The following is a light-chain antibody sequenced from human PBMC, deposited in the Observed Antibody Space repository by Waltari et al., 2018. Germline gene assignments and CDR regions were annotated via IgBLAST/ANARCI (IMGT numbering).Light chain of an antibody. CDR1: RSITNNY. V-gene: IGKV3-20*01. CDR3: QQYDRSPWT. Sequence: EIVLTQSPGTLSLSPGERATLSCRASRSITNNYLAWYQQKPGQAPRLLIYGASSRATGIPDRFSGIGSGTDFTLTISRLEPEDFAVYYCQQYDRSPWTFGQGTKLEI. J-gene: IGKJ1*01. CDR2: GAS.